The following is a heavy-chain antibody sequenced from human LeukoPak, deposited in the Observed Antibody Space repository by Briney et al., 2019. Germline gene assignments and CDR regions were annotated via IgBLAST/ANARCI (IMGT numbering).Heavy chain of an antibody. Sequence: GGSLRLSCEASGFTFSSYSMNWVRQAPGKGLEWVSYISSSSSTIYYADSVKGRFTISRDNAKNSLYLQMNSLRAEDTAVYYCAGVRLRWPLGADAFDIWGQGTMVTVSS. J-gene: IGHJ3*02. V-gene: IGHV3-48*01. CDR2: ISSSSSTI. CDR3: AGVRLRWPLGADAFDI. D-gene: IGHD4-23*01. CDR1: GFTFSSYS.